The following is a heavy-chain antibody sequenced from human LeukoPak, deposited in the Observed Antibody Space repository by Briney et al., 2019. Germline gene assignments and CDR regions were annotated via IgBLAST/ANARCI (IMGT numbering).Heavy chain of an antibody. CDR2: MNPNSGNT. J-gene: IGHJ2*01. CDR3: ARVTRLRFLRMARYFDL. Sequence: ASVKVSCKASGYTFTSYDINWVRQATGQGLEWMGWMNPNSGNTGYAQKFQGRVTMTRNTSISTAYMELSSLRSEDTAVYYCARVTRLRFLRMARYFDLWGRGTLVTVSS. V-gene: IGHV1-8*01. CDR1: GYTFTSYD. D-gene: IGHD3-16*01.